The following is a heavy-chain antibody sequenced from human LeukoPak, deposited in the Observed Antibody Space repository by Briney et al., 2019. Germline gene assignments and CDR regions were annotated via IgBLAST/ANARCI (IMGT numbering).Heavy chain of an antibody. CDR1: GFTVSSNY. Sequence: GGSLRLSCAASGFTVSSNYMSWVRQAPGKGLEXXXXIYSGGSTYYAGSVXGXFTISRDNSKNTLYLQLNSLRAEDTAVYYCARDGYYKSADAFDIWGQGTMVTVSS. V-gene: IGHV3-53*01. CDR2: IYSGGST. CDR3: ARDGYYKSADAFDI. J-gene: IGHJ3*02. D-gene: IGHD3-9*01.